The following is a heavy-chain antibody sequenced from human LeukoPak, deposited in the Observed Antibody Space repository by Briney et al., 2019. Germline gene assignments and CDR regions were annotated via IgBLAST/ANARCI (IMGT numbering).Heavy chain of an antibody. CDR3: ARLRSYWGGLDAFDI. V-gene: IGHV3-48*01. D-gene: IGHD3-10*01. Sequence: PGGSLRLSXAASGFNFSSYSMNWVRQAPGKGLEWISDISRSGDSVYYAESVKGRFTISRDNAKTSVFLQMNSLRVDDTAVYYCARLRSYWGGLDAFDIWGQGTKVTVSS. J-gene: IGHJ3*02. CDR1: GFNFSSYS. CDR2: ISRSGDSV.